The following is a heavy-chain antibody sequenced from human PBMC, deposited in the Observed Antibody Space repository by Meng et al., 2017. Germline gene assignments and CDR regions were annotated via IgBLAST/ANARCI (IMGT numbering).Heavy chain of an antibody. V-gene: IGHV6-1*01. CDR3: ASGWSMFQT. CDR1: GDTVSSDSAA. J-gene: IGHJ4*02. D-gene: IGHD3-10*02. CDR2: TYYRSKWYN. Sequence: QLQQSVPGLMKPSQTLSLTCAISGDTVSSDSAAWNWIRQSPSRGLEWLGRTYYRSKWYNDFAVSVKSRIITNPDTSKNHFSLQLNSVTPEDTAVYYCASGWSMFQTWGQGTLVTVSS.